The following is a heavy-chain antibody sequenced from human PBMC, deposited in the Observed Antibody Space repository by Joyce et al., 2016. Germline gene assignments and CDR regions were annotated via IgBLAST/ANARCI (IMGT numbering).Heavy chain of an antibody. V-gene: IGHV3-7*01. CDR1: GFPFSGFW. CDR2: IKQDGSER. Sequence: EVHMVESGGGLAQPGGSLRLSCVASGFPFSGFWMSWMRQAPGKGLEWVANIKQDGSERNYVDSVKGRFTISRDNAKNSLYLQMNDLRVEDTAVYFCTRPLRNVVPLPDAPWGQGTLVTVSS. D-gene: IGHD2/OR15-2a*01. J-gene: IGHJ5*02. CDR3: TRPLRNVVPLPDAP.